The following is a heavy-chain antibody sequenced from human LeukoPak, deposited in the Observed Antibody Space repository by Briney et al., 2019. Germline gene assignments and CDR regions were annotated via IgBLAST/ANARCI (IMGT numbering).Heavy chain of an antibody. CDR2: IYSGGST. J-gene: IGHJ4*02. V-gene: IGHV3-66*01. D-gene: IGHD3-22*01. Sequence: GGSLRLSCAASGFTVSSNYMSWVRQAPGKGLEWVSVIYSGGSTYYADSVKGRFTIPRDNSKNTLYLQMNSLRAEDTAVYYCARGYYDSSGYFYWGQGTLVTVSS. CDR3: ARGYYDSSGYFY. CDR1: GFTVSSNY.